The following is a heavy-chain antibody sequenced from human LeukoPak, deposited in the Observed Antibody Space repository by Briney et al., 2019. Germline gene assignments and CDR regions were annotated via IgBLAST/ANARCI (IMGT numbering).Heavy chain of an antibody. CDR3: ARDVNYYDSSGYSGTSYALRDY. Sequence: PSETLSLTCAVYGGSFSGYYWSWIRQPPGKGLEWIGEINHSGSTNYNPSLKSRVTISVDTSKNQFSLKLSSVTAADTAVYYCARDVNYYDSSGYSGTSYALRDYWGQGTLVTVSS. CDR1: GGSFSGYY. D-gene: IGHD3-22*01. CDR2: INHSGST. J-gene: IGHJ4*02. V-gene: IGHV4-34*01.